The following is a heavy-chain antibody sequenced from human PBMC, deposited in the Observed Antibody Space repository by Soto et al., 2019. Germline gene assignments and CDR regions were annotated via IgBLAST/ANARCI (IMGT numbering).Heavy chain of an antibody. V-gene: IGHV4-30-2*01. CDR2: IYHSGST. J-gene: IGHJ5*02. CDR1: GGSISSGGYS. D-gene: IGHD2-21*01. Sequence: SETLSLTCTVSGGSISSGGYSWSWIRQPPGKGLEWIGYIYHSGSTYYNPSLKSRVTISVDRSKNQFSLKLSSVTAADSAVYYCAGVRRPYCGGECYPPTPNWFDPWGQGTLVTVSS. CDR3: AGVRRPYCGGECYPPTPNWFDP.